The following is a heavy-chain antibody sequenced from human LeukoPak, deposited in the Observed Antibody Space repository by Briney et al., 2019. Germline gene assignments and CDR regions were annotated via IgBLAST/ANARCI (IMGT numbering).Heavy chain of an antibody. CDR1: GFTFSSYT. D-gene: IGHD3-16*02. V-gene: IGHV3-21*04. CDR2: ISGTTSYI. J-gene: IGHJ4*02. Sequence: GGSLRLSCVASGFTFSSYTMDWVRQAPGKGLEWVSSISGTTSYIYYVDSLKGRFTISRDNAKNSLFLQMDGLRAEDTAIYYCAREYGSLNDYWGQGTLVTVSS. CDR3: AREYGSLNDY.